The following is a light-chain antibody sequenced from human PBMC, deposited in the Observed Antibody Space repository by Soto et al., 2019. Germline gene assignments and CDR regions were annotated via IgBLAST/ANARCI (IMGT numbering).Light chain of an antibody. J-gene: IGKJ1*01. CDR3: QQYSVYWT. CDR1: QTISTR. Sequence: EIQMTQSPSTLSGCVGDRVTITCRASQTISTRLAWYQQKPGKAPKVLIYDASSWAGGVPSRFTGSGSGTEFTLTINSLQPDDFATYYCQQYSVYWTFGQGTKVDI. V-gene: IGKV1-5*01. CDR2: DAS.